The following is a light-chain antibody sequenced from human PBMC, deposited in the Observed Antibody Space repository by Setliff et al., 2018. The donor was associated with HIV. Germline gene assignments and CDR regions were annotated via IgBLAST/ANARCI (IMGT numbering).Light chain of an antibody. V-gene: IGLV2-14*01. CDR2: EVN. CDR1: SSNVGAYKY. CDR3: PSFTKSSALEDV. J-gene: IGLJ1*01. Sequence: QSVLTQPASVSGSPGQSIAISCTGTSSNVGAYKYVSWYQQHPGKAPRLLIYEVNNRPSGVPNRFSGSKSGNTATLTISGLQLEDEAEYHCPSFTKSSALEDVFGTGTKVTVL.